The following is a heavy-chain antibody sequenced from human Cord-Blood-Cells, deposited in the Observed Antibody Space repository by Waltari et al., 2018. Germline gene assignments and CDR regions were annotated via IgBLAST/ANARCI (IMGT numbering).Heavy chain of an antibody. V-gene: IGHV4-34*01. CDR2: INHSGST. J-gene: IGHJ4*02. D-gene: IGHD2-21*02. CDR1: GGSFSGYY. Sequence: QVQLQQWGAGLLKPSETLSLTCAVYGGSFSGYYWSWIRQPPGKGLEWIGEINHSGSTNNNPSLKSRVTISVDTSKNQFSLKLSSVTAADTAVYYCARQVEVTATFDYWGQGTLVTVSS. CDR3: ARQVEVTATFDY.